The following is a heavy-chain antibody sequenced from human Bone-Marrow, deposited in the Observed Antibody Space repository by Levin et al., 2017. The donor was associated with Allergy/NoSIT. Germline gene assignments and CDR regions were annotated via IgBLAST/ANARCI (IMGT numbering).Heavy chain of an antibody. Sequence: ESGPTLVKPTQTLTLTCTFSGFSLNTSGVGVAWIRPSPAKGLEWLALIYWDDDKRYSTSLKNRLTISKDTSKNQVVLTMTDMFPMDTGTYFCAHISSTWTFYADYWGLGTLVTVSS. CDR2: IYWDDDK. CDR1: GFSLNTSGVG. V-gene: IGHV2-5*02. CDR3: AHISSTWTFYADY. D-gene: IGHD2-2*01. J-gene: IGHJ4*02.